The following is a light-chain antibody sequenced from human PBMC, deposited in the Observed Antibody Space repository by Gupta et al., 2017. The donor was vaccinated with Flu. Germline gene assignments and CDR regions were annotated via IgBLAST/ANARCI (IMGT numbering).Light chain of an antibody. J-gene: IGKJ3*01. CDR2: ASS. CDR1: QSISSH. Sequence: PSSLSASVGDRVTLTCRASQSISSHLNWYQQQPGKAPNLLIYASSTLRSGVPSRFSGSGSDIEFTLTISRLQPEDFATYYCQQSDSAPRTFGPGTKVDVK. V-gene: IGKV1-39*01. CDR3: QQSDSAPRT.